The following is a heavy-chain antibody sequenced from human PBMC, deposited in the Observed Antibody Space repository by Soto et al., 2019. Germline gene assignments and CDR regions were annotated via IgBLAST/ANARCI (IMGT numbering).Heavy chain of an antibody. CDR1: NGSISDYF. Sequence: SETLSLTCTVSNGSISDYFWSWIRQAPGKGLEWIGYVYYTGSTSYNPSLKGRVTMSVDTSKMQFSLKLSSVTAADTAVYYCARYSSGWPGNGMDVWGQGTTVTVSS. D-gene: IGHD6-19*01. J-gene: IGHJ6*02. CDR2: VYYTGST. V-gene: IGHV4-59*01. CDR3: ARYSSGWPGNGMDV.